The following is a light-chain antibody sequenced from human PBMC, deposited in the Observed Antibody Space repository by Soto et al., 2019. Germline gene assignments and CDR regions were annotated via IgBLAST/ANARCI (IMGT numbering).Light chain of an antibody. CDR1: SSDVGGYNY. J-gene: IGLJ2*01. CDR3: SSYTSSSTPVL. Sequence: QSVLTQPASVSGSPGQSITISCTGTSSDVGGYNYVSWYQQHPGKAPKLMIYEVSNWPSGVSNRFSGSKSGNTASLTISGLQAEDEADYYCSSYTSSSTPVLFGGGTKLTVL. V-gene: IGLV2-14*01. CDR2: EVS.